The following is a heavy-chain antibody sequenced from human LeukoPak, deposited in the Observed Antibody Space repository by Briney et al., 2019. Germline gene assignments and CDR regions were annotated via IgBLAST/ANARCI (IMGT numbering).Heavy chain of an antibody. V-gene: IGHV3-7*04. CDR2: INQDGSET. CDR1: GFTFCIYW. Sequence: PGGSLSLSCAASGFTFCIYWMTWLRQAPGGGLERVASINQDGSETYYVDSMKDRFTISRDNAKNSLYLQMNSLRGEDTAVYYCARGGCSSTSCPDSYYGMDVWGQGTTVTVSS. CDR3: ARGGCSSTSCPDSYYGMDV. D-gene: IGHD2-2*01. J-gene: IGHJ6*02.